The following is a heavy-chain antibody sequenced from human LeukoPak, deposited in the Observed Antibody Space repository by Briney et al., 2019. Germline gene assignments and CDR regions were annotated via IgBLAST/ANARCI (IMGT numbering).Heavy chain of an antibody. V-gene: IGHV3-20*04. CDR3: ARGGDHYYGSGSDY. Sequence: GGSLRLSCAASGFTFDDYGMSWVRQAPGKGLEWVSGINWNGGSTGYADSVKGRFTISRDHAKNSLYLQMNSLRAEDTALYYCARGGDHYYGSGSDYWGQGTLVTVSS. CDR2: INWNGGST. D-gene: IGHD3-10*01. J-gene: IGHJ4*02. CDR1: GFTFDDYG.